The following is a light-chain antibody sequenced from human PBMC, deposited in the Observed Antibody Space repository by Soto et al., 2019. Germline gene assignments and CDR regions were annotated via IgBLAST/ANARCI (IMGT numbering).Light chain of an antibody. J-gene: IGKJ5*01. V-gene: IGKV3-20*01. CDR2: GAS. CDR3: QQYGSSPPLT. CDR1: QRLASRY. Sequence: EIVLTQSPGTLSLSPGERATLSCSASQRLASRYLAWYQQRPGQAPRLLIYGASSRAADIPDRFSGSGSGTDFTLTISRLEPEDFAVYYCQQYGSSPPLTFGQGTRLESK.